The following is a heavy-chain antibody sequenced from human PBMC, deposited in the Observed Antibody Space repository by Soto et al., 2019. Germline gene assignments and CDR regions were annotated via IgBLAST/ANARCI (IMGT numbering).Heavy chain of an antibody. CDR1: GFTFRSFT. V-gene: IGHV3-21*01. CDR2: ISSNSAYI. D-gene: IGHD6-13*01. CDR3: TRDASRDSSARGWFDP. J-gene: IGHJ5*02. Sequence: GGSLRLSCAASGFTFRSFTMNWVRQAPGKGLEWVSTISSNSAYIYYTDALRGRFTISRNNAKNSLHLQMNSLRAEDTAVYYCTRDASRDSSARGWFDPWGPGTLVTVSS.